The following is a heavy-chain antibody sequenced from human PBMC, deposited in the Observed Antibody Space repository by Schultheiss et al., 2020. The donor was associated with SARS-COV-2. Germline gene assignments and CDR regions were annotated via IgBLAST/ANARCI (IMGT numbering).Heavy chain of an antibody. J-gene: IGHJ5*02. V-gene: IGHV1-69*13. CDR1: GGSFSSYA. D-gene: IGHD6-19*01. Sequence: VKVSCKASGGSFSSYAISWVRQAPGQGPEWLGRIIPIFGAANFTQKFQGRVTIIAGESTTTAYMELSSLRSEDTAVYYCARAIAVAAGGFDPWGQGTLVTVSS. CDR3: ARAIAVAAGGFDP. CDR2: IIPIFGAA.